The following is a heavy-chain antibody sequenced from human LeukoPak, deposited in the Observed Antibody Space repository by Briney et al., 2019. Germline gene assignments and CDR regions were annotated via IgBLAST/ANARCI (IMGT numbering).Heavy chain of an antibody. D-gene: IGHD3-16*02. Sequence: GRSLRLSCAASGFTFSSYAMHWVRQAPGKGLEWVAVISYDGSNKYYADSVKGRFTISRDNSKNTLYLQMNSLRAEDTAVYYCAREGDYVWGSYRYYMDVWGQGTTVTVSS. CDR1: GFTFSSYA. J-gene: IGHJ6*02. CDR2: ISYDGSNK. CDR3: AREGDYVWGSYRYYMDV. V-gene: IGHV3-30-3*01.